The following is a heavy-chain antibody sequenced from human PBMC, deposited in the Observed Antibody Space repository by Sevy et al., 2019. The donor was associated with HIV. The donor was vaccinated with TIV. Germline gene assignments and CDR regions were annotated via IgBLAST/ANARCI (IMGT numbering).Heavy chain of an antibody. CDR3: ARGGDDYYDSSGYYTFDY. CDR1: GFTVSSNY. J-gene: IGHJ4*02. CDR2: IYSGGST. Sequence: GGSLRLSCAASGFTVSSNYMSWVRQAPGKGLEWVSVIYSGGSTYYADSVKGRFTNSRDNSKNTLYLQMNSLRAEDTAVYYCARGGDDYYDSSGYYTFDYWGQGTLVTVSS. D-gene: IGHD3-22*01. V-gene: IGHV3-53*01.